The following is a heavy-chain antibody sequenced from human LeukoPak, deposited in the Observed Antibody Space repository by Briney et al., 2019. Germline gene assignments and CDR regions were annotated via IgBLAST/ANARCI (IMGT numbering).Heavy chain of an antibody. J-gene: IGHJ4*02. Sequence: ASVKVSCKASGYTFTSYDINWVRQATGQGLEWMGWMNPNSGSTGYAQKFQGRVTITRNTSISTAYMELRGLRSEDTAVHYCARGRSTGYPYYFEYWGQGTLVTGSS. CDR2: MNPNSGST. CDR1: GYTFTSYD. V-gene: IGHV1-8*03. CDR3: ARGRSTGYPYYFEY. D-gene: IGHD5-12*01.